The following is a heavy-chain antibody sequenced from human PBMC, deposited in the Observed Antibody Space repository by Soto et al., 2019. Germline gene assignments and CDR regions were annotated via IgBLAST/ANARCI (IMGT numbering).Heavy chain of an antibody. CDR3: ARDTYANFDY. V-gene: IGHV1-2*02. CDR1: GYTFTASY. J-gene: IGHJ4*02. CDR2: VNPGSGTT. Sequence: ASVKVSCKASGYTFTASYMHWARQAPGQGLEWMGWVNPGSGTTSFAQKFQGRVTMTRDTSISTAYMELSGLRSDDTAMYYCARDTYANFDYWGQGTLVTVSS. D-gene: IGHD2-8*01.